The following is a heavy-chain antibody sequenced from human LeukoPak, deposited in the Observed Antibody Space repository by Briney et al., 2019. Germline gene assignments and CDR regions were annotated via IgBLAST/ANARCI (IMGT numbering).Heavy chain of an antibody. J-gene: IGHJ6*01. V-gene: IGHV3-7*01. Sequence: GGSLRLSCAASGFTFSTTWTSWVGKAPGKGLEWVANIKQDASETYSADPVKGRFAISRAKPKHSLYLQMNRLRAEDTAVYYCARDTEITVLSDYYGMDVWGQGTTVTVSS. D-gene: IGHD3-3*01. CDR2: IKQDASET. CDR3: ARDTEITVLSDYYGMDV. CDR1: GFTFSTTW.